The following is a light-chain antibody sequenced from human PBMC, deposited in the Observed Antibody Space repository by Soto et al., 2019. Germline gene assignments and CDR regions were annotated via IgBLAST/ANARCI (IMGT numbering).Light chain of an antibody. Sequence: QSALTQPRSVSGSPRQSVTISCTGTSSDVGDYDYVSWYQQRPGKTPKRMIYDVTKRPSGVPDRFSGSKSGNTASLTISGLQAEDEADYYCCSYAGSYTWVFGGGTQLTVL. CDR2: DVT. CDR3: CSYAGSYTWV. V-gene: IGLV2-11*01. J-gene: IGLJ3*02. CDR1: SSDVGDYDY.